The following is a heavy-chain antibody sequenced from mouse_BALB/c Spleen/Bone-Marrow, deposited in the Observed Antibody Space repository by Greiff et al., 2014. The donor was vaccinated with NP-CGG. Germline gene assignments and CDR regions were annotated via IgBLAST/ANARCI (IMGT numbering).Heavy chain of an antibody. Sequence: EVQVVESGGGLVQPGGSLKLSCAASGFTFSSYTMSWVRQTPEKRLEWVAYISNGGGSTYYPDTVKGRFTIPRDNAKNTLYLQMSSLKSEDTAMYYCARGGNPFAYWGQGTLVTVSA. V-gene: IGHV5-12-2*01. D-gene: IGHD1-1*02. J-gene: IGHJ3*01. CDR2: ISNGGGST. CDR3: ARGGNPFAY. CDR1: GFTFSSYT.